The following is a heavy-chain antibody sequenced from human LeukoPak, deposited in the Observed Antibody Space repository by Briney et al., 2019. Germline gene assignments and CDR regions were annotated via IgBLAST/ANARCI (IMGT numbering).Heavy chain of an antibody. Sequence: PGGSLRLSCAASGFTFTNYWMTWVRQAPGKGLEWVSAINGSGGSTYYADSVKGRFTISRDNSKNTLYLQMNSLRAEDTAVYYCAKVSRRDLPFDAFDIWGQGTMVTVSS. CDR1: GFTFTNYW. CDR3: AKVSRRDLPFDAFDI. J-gene: IGHJ3*02. D-gene: IGHD2-8*01. V-gene: IGHV3-23*01. CDR2: INGSGGST.